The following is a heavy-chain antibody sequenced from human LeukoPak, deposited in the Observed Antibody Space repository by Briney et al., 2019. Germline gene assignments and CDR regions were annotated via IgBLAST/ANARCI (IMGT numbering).Heavy chain of an antibody. V-gene: IGHV5-51*01. CDR3: ARVGNMVRGVIRYFEY. CDR1: GYTFTGYY. Sequence: KVSCKASGYTFTGYYMHWVRQMPGKGLEWMGIIYPDDSDTRYSPSFQGQVTISADKSISTAYLQWSSLKASDTAMYYCARVGNMVRGVIRYFEYWGQGTLVTVSS. D-gene: IGHD3-10*01. J-gene: IGHJ4*02. CDR2: IYPDDSDT.